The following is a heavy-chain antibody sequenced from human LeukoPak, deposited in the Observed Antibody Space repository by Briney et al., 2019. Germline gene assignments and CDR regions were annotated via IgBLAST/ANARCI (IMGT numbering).Heavy chain of an antibody. D-gene: IGHD1-26*01. CDR3: AARRIVGAFGVDD. CDR1: GGSFSGYY. J-gene: IGHJ4*02. Sequence: SETLSLTCAVYGGSFSGYYWSWIRQPPGKGLEWIGEINHSGSTNYNPSLKSRVTISVDTSKNQFSLRLSSVTAADTAVYYCAARRIVGAFGVDDWGQGTLVTVSS. V-gene: IGHV4-34*01. CDR2: INHSGST.